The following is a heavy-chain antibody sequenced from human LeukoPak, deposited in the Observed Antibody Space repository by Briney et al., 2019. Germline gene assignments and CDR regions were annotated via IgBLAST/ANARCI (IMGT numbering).Heavy chain of an antibody. D-gene: IGHD5-24*01. Sequence: GGSLRLSCAASGFTFSSYAMSWVRQAPGKGLEWVSAISGSGGNTYYADSVKGRFTISRDNSKNTLYLQMNSLRAEDTAVYYCAGRDGYINSRYYFDYWGQGTLVTVSS. CDR1: GFTFSSYA. V-gene: IGHV3-23*01. CDR2: ISGSGGNT. CDR3: AGRDGYINSRYYFDY. J-gene: IGHJ4*02.